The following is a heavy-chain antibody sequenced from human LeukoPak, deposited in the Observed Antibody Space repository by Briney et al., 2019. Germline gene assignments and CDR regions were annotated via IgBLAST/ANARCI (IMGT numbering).Heavy chain of an antibody. D-gene: IGHD4-17*01. CDR3: ARDRVTKLNWYFDL. CDR2: TRNKANSYTT. Sequence: GGSLRLSCAASGFTFSDHYMDWVRQAPGKGLEWVGRTRNKANSYTTEYAASVKGRFTISRDDSKNSLYLQMNSLKTEDTAVYYCARDRVTKLNWYFDLWGRCTLVTVSS. J-gene: IGHJ2*01. V-gene: IGHV3-72*01. CDR1: GFTFSDHY.